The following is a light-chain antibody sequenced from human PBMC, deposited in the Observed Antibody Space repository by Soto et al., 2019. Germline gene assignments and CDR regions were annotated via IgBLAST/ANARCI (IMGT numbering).Light chain of an antibody. V-gene: IGKV3-15*01. CDR2: GAS. Sequence: EIVLTQSPATLSVSPGETVTLSCRASQSVSSSVAWYQQKPGRAPRLLIFGASARATGIPARFSGSGSGTEFTLTISSLQSEDFAVYYCQHYNNWPFTFGQGTKLEIK. CDR3: QHYNNWPFT. CDR1: QSVSSS. J-gene: IGKJ2*01.